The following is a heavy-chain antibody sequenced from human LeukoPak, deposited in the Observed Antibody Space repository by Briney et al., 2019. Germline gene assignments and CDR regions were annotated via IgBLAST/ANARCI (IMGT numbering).Heavy chain of an antibody. CDR2: ISSSGSTI. CDR1: GFTFSSYE. CDR3: ASSTYYYDSSGYYVRGGYSQH. D-gene: IGHD3-22*01. V-gene: IGHV3-48*03. J-gene: IGHJ1*01. Sequence: PGGSLRLSCAASGFTFSSYEMNWDRQATGKGLKWVSFISSSGSTIYYADSVKGRFTISRDNAKNSLYLQMNSLRAEDTAVYYCASSTYYYDSSGYYVRGGYSQHWGQGTLVTVSS.